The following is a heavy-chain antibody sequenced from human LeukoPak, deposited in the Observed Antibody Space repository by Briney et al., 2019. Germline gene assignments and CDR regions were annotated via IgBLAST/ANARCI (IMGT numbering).Heavy chain of an antibody. D-gene: IGHD3-10*01. CDR3: AKVSDYYGSGPTTFSDY. J-gene: IGHJ4*02. Sequence: GGILRLSCAASGFTFSSYGMSWVRQAPGKGLEWVSAISGSGGSTYYADSVKGRFTISRDNSKNTLYLQMNSLRAEDTAVYYCAKVSDYYGSGPTTFSDYWGQGTLVTVSS. CDR2: ISGSGGST. CDR1: GFTFSSYG. V-gene: IGHV3-23*01.